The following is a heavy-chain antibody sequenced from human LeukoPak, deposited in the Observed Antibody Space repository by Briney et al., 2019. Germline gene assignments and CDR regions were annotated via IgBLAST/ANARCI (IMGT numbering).Heavy chain of an antibody. Sequence: ASVKVSCKASGGTFSSYAISWVRQAPGQGLEWMGGIIPIFGTANYAQKFQGRVTITADESTSTAYMELSSLRSEDTAVYYCARIAAAGGCYYYYMDVWGKGTTVTISS. J-gene: IGHJ6*03. D-gene: IGHD6-13*01. CDR3: ARIAAAGGCYYYYMDV. CDR1: GGTFSSYA. CDR2: IIPIFGTA. V-gene: IGHV1-69*13.